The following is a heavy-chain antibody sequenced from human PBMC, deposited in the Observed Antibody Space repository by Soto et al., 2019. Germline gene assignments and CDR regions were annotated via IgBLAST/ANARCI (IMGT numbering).Heavy chain of an antibody. D-gene: IGHD3-10*01. CDR2: ISAYNGNT. V-gene: IGHV1-18*01. Sequence: WISAYNGNTNYAQKLQGRVTMTTDTSTSTAYMELRSLRSDDTAVYYCARVGEYYYGSGSYYNPYYGMDVWGQGTTVTVSS. CDR3: ARVGEYYYGSGSYYNPYYGMDV. J-gene: IGHJ6*02.